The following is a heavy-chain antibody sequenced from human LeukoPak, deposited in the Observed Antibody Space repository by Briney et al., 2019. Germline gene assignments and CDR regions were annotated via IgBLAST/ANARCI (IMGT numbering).Heavy chain of an antibody. D-gene: IGHD1-26*01. CDR3: ARWDGNWFDP. CDR1: GGSISSYY. Sequence: PSETLSLTCTVSGGSISSYYWSWIRQPPGKGLEWIGYIYYSGSTNYSPSLKSRVTISVDTSKNQFSLKLSSVTAADTAVYYCARWDGNWFDPWGQGTLVTVSS. J-gene: IGHJ5*02. CDR2: IYYSGST. V-gene: IGHV4-59*01.